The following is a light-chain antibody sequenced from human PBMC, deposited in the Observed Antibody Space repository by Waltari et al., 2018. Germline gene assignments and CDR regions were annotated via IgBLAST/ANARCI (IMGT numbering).Light chain of an antibody. CDR2: SAS. Sequence: EILLTQSPAILSLSPGERATLSCRASRSVNSNLAWYQHKPGHAPRLLSYSASNRATGVPDRFSGSWSGTDFTLTISSLEPEDFAVYYCQQRNNWPPWTFGQGTKVEVK. J-gene: IGKJ1*01. CDR1: RSVNSN. CDR3: QQRNNWPPWT. V-gene: IGKV3-11*01.